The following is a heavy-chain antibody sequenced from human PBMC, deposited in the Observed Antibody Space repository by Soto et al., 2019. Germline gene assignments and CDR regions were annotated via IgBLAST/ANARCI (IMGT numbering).Heavy chain of an antibody. V-gene: IGHV4-59*08. D-gene: IGHD6-13*01. CDR3: ARHASSWYSYYYYYYMDV. CDR2: IYYSGST. Sequence: PSETLSLTCTVSGGSISSYYWSWIRPPPGKGLDWIGYIYYSGSTNYNPSLKSRVTISVDTSKNQFSLKLSSVTAADTAVYYCARHASSWYSYYYYYYMDVWGKGTTVTVSS. CDR1: GGSISSYY. J-gene: IGHJ6*03.